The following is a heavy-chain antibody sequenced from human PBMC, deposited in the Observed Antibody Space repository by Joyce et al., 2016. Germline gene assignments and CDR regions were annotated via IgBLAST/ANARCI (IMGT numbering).Heavy chain of an antibody. D-gene: IGHD3-22*01. J-gene: IGHJ3*02. V-gene: IGHV1-18*01. Sequence: QVQLVQSGSEVQKPGASVEVSCKASGYIFTTYGISWLRQAPGQEFEWMVRISAHHGNTKYAQKFQGRVTMTIDTSTSTAYMELESLRSDDTAVYYCARDIHYYNSSGYYWGAFDIWGQGTMVSVSS. CDR2: ISAHHGNT. CDR3: ARDIHYYNSSGYYWGAFDI. CDR1: GYIFTTYG.